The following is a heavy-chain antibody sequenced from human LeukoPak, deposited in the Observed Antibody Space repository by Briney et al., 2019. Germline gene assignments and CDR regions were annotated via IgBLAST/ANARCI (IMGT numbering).Heavy chain of an antibody. V-gene: IGHV1-18*01. D-gene: IGHD3-3*01. CDR1: GYTFTSYG. Sequence: ASVKVSCKSSGYTFTSYGFSWVRQAPGQGLEWMGWISAYNGGTYYAQNLQDRVTMTIDTSTSTAYMELRSLRSDDTAVYYCARDHDFWSGYYDYWGQGTLVTVSS. J-gene: IGHJ4*02. CDR3: ARDHDFWSGYYDY. CDR2: ISAYNGGT.